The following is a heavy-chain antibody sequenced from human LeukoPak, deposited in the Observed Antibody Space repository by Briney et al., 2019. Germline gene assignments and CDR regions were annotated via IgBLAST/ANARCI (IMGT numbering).Heavy chain of an antibody. J-gene: IGHJ4*02. D-gene: IGHD1-26*01. CDR2: ISGSGGST. CDR1: GFTFSSYA. Sequence: PGGSLRLSCAASGFTFSSYAMSWVRQAPGKGLEWVSAISGSGGSTYYADSVKGRFTISRDNSRNTLYLQMNSLRAEDTAVYYCAKVSSGSYYFDYWGQGTLVTVSS. V-gene: IGHV3-23*01. CDR3: AKVSSGSYYFDY.